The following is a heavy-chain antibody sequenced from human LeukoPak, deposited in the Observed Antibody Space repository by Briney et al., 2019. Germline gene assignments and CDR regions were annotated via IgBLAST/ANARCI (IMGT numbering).Heavy chain of an antibody. CDR2: INRDGSEE. CDR3: ARWKMELQRNAFDF. D-gene: IGHD1-26*01. J-gene: IGHJ3*01. Sequence: GGSPRLSCAASGFTFRTYWMSWIRQAPGKEPEWVADINRDGSEEYYLQSVRGRFTVSRDNAQNAVFLQMTNLRADDTAVYYCARWKMELQRNAFDFWGQGTVVTVSS. CDR1: GFTFRTYW. V-gene: IGHV3-7*01.